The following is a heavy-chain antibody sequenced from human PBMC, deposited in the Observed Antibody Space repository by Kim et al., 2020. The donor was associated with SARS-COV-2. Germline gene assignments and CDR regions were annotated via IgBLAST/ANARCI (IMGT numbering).Heavy chain of an antibody. CDR2: ISGSGGST. J-gene: IGHJ5*02. D-gene: IGHD1-7*01. CDR3: AKDSGWYNWNWGWFDP. Sequence: GGSLRLSCAASGFTFSSYAMSWVRQAPGKGLEWVSAISGSGGSTYYADSVKGRFTISRDNSKNTLYLQMNSLRAEDTAVYYCAKDSGWYNWNWGWFDPWGQGTLVTVSS. V-gene: IGHV3-23*01. CDR1: GFTFSSYA.